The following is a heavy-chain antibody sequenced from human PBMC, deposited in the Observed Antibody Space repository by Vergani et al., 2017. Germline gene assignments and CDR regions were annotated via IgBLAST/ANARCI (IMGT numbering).Heavy chain of an antibody. CDR2: IYHSEST. CDR1: GYSISSGYY. Sequence: QVQLQESGPGLVKPSETLSLTCAVSGYSISSGYYWGWIRQPPGKGLEWMGSIYHSESTYYNPSLKSRVTISVDTSKNQFSLKLSSVTAADTAVYYCARSLYCSGGSCLFDYWDQGTLVTVSS. J-gene: IGHJ4*02. D-gene: IGHD2-15*01. V-gene: IGHV4-38-2*01. CDR3: ARSLYCSGGSCLFDY.